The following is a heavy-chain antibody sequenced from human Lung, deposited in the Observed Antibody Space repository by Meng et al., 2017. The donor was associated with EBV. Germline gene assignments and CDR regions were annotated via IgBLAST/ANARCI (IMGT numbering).Heavy chain of an antibody. CDR3: AKVGLSGSTDY. CDR2: ISYDGSNK. Sequence: GGSGGAAVQPGRSLRLPCAASGFTFSSYGMHWVRQAPGKGLEWVAVISYDGSNKYYADSVKGRFTISRDNSKNTLYLQMNSLRAEDTAVYYCAKVGLSGSTDYWGQGTLVTVSS. J-gene: IGHJ4*02. CDR1: GFTFSSYG. D-gene: IGHD1-26*01. V-gene: IGHV3-30*18.